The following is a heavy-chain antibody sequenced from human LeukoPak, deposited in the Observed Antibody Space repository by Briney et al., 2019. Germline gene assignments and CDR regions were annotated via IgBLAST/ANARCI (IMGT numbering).Heavy chain of an antibody. CDR1: GGSISSYY. CDR2: IYYSGST. D-gene: IGHD6-19*01. V-gene: IGHV4-59*08. CDR3: ARLKYDSSGYFDY. J-gene: IGHJ4*02. Sequence: SETLSLTCTVSGGSISSYYWSWIRQPPGKGLEWIGYIYYSGSTNYNPSLKSRVTMSVDTSKNQFSLKLSSVTAADTAVYYCARLKYDSSGYFDYWGQGTLVTVSS.